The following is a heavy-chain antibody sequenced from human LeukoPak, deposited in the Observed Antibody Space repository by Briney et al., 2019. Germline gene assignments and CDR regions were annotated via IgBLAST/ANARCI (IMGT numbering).Heavy chain of an antibody. D-gene: IGHD4-17*01. V-gene: IGHV3-11*01. CDR2: ISSSGSTI. CDR1: GFTFSDYY. CDR3: ARGQRTGDLDAFDI. Sequence: GGSLRLSCAASGFTFSDYYMSWIRQAPGKGLEWVSYISSSGSTIYYADSVKGRFTISRDNAKYSLYLQMNSLRAEDTAVYYCARGQRTGDLDAFDIWGQGTMVTVSS. J-gene: IGHJ3*02.